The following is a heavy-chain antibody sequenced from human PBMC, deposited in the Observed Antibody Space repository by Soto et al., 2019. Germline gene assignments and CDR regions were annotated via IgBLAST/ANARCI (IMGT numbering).Heavy chain of an antibody. CDR3: ARVGDIVATTPFDY. D-gene: IGHD5-12*01. CDR1: GGSVSSGSYY. J-gene: IGHJ4*02. V-gene: IGHV4-61*01. CDR2: IYYSGST. Sequence: QVQLQESGPGLVKPSETLSLTCTVSGGSVSSGSYYWSWIRQPPGKGLEWIGYIYYSGSTNYNPSLKSRVTISVDTSKNQFSLKLSSVTAADTAVYYCARVGDIVATTPFDYWGQGTLVTVSS.